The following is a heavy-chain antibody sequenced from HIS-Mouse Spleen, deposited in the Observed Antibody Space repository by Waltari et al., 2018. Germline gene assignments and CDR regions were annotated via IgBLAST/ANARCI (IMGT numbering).Heavy chain of an antibody. V-gene: IGHV4-39*07. J-gene: IGHJ2*01. CDR3: AREIPYSSSWYDWYFDL. CDR2: TYYSGST. Sequence: QLQLQESCPGLVKPSETLSLTCTVSGGSISSSSYYWGWIRQPPGKGLEWIGSTYYSGSTYYNPSLKSRVTISVDTSKNQFSLKLSSVTAADTAVYYCAREIPYSSSWYDWYFDLWGRGTLVTVSS. D-gene: IGHD6-13*01. CDR1: GGSISSSSYY.